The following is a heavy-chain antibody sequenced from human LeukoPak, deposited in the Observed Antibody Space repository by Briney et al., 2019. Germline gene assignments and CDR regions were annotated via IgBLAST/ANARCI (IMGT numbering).Heavy chain of an antibody. Sequence: GGSLRLSCAASGFTFSSYAMSWVRQAPGKGLEWVSAISGGGGSTYYADSVKGRFTISRDNSKNTLYLQMNSLRAEDTAVYYCAKGGKIGYCSSTSCFFDYWGQGTLVTVSS. CDR2: ISGGGGST. V-gene: IGHV3-23*01. J-gene: IGHJ4*02. CDR1: GFTFSSYA. CDR3: AKGGKIGYCSSTSCFFDY. D-gene: IGHD2-2*01.